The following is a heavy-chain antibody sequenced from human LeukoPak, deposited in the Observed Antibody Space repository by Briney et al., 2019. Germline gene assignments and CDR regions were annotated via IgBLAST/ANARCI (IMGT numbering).Heavy chain of an antibody. D-gene: IGHD1-26*01. CDR1: GFTFSSCA. V-gene: IGHV3-23*01. CDR2: IIDSGNSL. CDR3: AKDPIFSGSYGIFDS. Sequence: GGSLRLSCAASGFTFSSCAMSWVRQAPGKGLEWVSTIIDSGNSLYYADSVEGRFTISRDNSKNTLYLQMNSLRAGDTAVYYCAKDPIFSGSYGIFDSWGQGTLVTVSS. J-gene: IGHJ4*02.